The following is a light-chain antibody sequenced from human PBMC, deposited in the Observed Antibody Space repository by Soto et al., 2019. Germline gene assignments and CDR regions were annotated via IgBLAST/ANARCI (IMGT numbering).Light chain of an antibody. CDR1: SSDVGGSTH. CDR3: NSYTTSSTYV. V-gene: IGLV2-14*01. CDR2: GDS. J-gene: IGLJ1*01. Sequence: QSALTQPASVSGSPGQSIAISCTGTSSDVGGSTHVSWYQHHPGEAPKLMIYGDSNRPSGVSDRFSGSKSGNTASLTISGLQAGDEADYHCNSYTTSSTYVFGTGTKVTVL.